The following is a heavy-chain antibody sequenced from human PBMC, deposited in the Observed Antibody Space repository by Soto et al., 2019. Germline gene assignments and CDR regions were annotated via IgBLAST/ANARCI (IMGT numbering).Heavy chain of an antibody. J-gene: IGHJ6*02. CDR2: IYYSGST. Sequence: QVQLQESGPGLVKPSETLSLTCTVSGGSVSSGSYYWSWIRQPPGKGLEWIGYIYYSGSTNYNPSLKRRVTISVDTSKPPFSRTLSSVTAADTAVYYCARVEAARRGYGMDVWGQGTTVTVSS. V-gene: IGHV4-61*01. CDR3: ARVEAARRGYGMDV. CDR1: GGSVSSGSYY. D-gene: IGHD6-6*01.